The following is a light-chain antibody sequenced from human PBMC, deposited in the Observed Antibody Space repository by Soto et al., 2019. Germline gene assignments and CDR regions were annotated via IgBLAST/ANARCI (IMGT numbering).Light chain of an antibody. CDR3: SSFTNTITRYD. Sequence: QSVLIQPPSVSGSPGQSVTISCTGTSSDVGSYDYVSWYQQHPGTVPKPMIYNVNTRPSGVPDRFSGSKSGNTASMTISGLQAEDEADYYCSSFTNTITRYDFGTGTKVTVL. J-gene: IGLJ1*01. CDR2: NVN. V-gene: IGLV2-18*02. CDR1: SSDVGSYDY.